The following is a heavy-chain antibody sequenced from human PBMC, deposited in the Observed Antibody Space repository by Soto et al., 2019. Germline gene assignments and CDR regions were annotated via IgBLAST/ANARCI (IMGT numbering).Heavy chain of an antibody. CDR1: GFTFSSYS. CDR2: ISSDGSTT. J-gene: IGHJ4*02. D-gene: IGHD3-16*01. CDR3: AGGGGSLNPGFDL. Sequence: PGGSLRLSCAASGFTFSSYSLHWVRQAPGKGLEWLAVISSDGSTTYYADSVKGRFTVSRDNSRNTLYLQMNSLRTDDTAVYYGAGGGGSLNPGFDLWGQGTLVTVSS. V-gene: IGHV3-30*04.